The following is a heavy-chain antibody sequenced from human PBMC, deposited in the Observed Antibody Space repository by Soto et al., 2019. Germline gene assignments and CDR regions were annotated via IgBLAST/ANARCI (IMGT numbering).Heavy chain of an antibody. J-gene: IGHJ4*02. CDR1: GGSIRSYY. V-gene: IGHV4-59*01. Sequence: SETLSLTYTISGGSIRSYYWSWIRQPPGKGLEWIGYIYYSGSTNYNPSLKSRVTISVDTSKNQFSLKLSSVTAADTAVYYCARDDGSFDYWGQGTLVTVS. CDR3: ARDDGSFDY. CDR2: IYYSGST.